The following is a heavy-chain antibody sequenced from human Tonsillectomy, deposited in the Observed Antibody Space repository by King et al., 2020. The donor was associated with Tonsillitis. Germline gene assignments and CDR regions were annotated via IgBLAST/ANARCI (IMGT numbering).Heavy chain of an antibody. J-gene: IGHJ4*02. V-gene: IGHV3-21*01. CDR2: ISGNTIYT. CDR3: VRGETGDY. Sequence: VQLVESGGGLVQPGGSLRLSCAASGFTFSSNTMNWVRQAPGKGLEWVSSISGNTIYTHYADSVKGRLTISRDNAKNSLFLQMNSLRAEDTAVYYCVRGETGDYWGQGTRVIVSS. CDR1: GFTFSSNT.